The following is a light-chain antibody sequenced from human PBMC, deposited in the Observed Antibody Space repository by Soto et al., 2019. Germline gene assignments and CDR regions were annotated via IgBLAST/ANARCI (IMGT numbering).Light chain of an antibody. CDR1: QSISSY. J-gene: IGKJ1*01. Sequence: DIQMTQSPSSLSASVGDRVTITCRARQSISSYLNWYQQKPGKAPKLLIYAASSWQSGVPSRFSGSGSGTDFTLTISSLQPEDFATYYCQHSYSTPRTFGQGTKVEIK. CDR2: AAS. CDR3: QHSYSTPRT. V-gene: IGKV1-39*01.